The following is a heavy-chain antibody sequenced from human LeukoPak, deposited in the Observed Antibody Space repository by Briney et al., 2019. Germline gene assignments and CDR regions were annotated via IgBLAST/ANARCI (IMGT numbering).Heavy chain of an antibody. J-gene: IGHJ4*02. V-gene: IGHV3-23*01. CDR3: ARGSLWLQLDY. CDR2: ISGSGGST. D-gene: IGHD5-24*01. Sequence: PGGSLRLSCAASGFTLSTYNMNWVRQSPGKGLEWVSAISGSGGSTYYADSVKGRFTISRDNSKNTLYLQMNSLRAEDTAVYYCARGSLWLQLDYWGQGTLVTVSS. CDR1: GFTLSTYN.